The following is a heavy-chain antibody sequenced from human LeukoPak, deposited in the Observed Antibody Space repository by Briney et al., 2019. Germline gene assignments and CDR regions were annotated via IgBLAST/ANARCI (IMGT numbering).Heavy chain of an antibody. V-gene: IGHV3-21*01. CDR1: GFTFSSYS. CDR2: ISSSSSYI. D-gene: IGHD2-21*01. Sequence: PGGSLRLSCAASGFTFSSYSMNWVRQAPGKGLEWVSSISSSSSYIYYADSVKGRFTISRDNAKNSLYLQMNSLRAEDTAVYYCARDFGPGGYSNFDYWGQGTLVTVSS. CDR3: ARDFGPGGYSNFDY. J-gene: IGHJ4*02.